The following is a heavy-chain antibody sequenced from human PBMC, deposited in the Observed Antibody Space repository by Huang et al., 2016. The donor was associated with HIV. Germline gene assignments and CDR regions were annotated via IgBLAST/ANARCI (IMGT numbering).Heavy chain of an antibody. CDR1: GFTFSTYG. D-gene: IGHD3-16*02. V-gene: IGHV3-30*02. CDR3: AKDYQDWFDP. CDR2: IRYDGSNR. J-gene: IGHJ5*01. Sequence: QVQLVESGGGVVQPGGSLRLSCAASGFTFSTYGMHWVRQAPGKGLEGVAFIRYDGSNRYYVNSVKGRFTISRDNSKNTLYLQMNSLRAEDTAVYYCAKDYQDWFDPWGQGTLVTVSS.